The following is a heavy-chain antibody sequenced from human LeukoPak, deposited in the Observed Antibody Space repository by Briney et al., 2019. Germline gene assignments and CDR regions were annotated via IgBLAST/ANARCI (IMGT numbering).Heavy chain of an antibody. J-gene: IGHJ6*02. V-gene: IGHV1-18*01. CDR2: ISAYNGNT. Sequence: GASVKISCKASGYTFTSYGISWVRQAPGQGLEWMGWISAYNGNTNYAQKLQGRVTMTTDTSTSTAYMELRSLRSDDTAVYYCARAQERYFDWFRNYYYYGMDVWGQGTTVTVSS. D-gene: IGHD3-9*01. CDR3: ARAQERYFDWFRNYYYYGMDV. CDR1: GYTFTSYG.